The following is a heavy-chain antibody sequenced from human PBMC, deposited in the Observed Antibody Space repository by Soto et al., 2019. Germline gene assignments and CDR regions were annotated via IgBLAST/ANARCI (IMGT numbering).Heavy chain of an antibody. CDR1: SRSISSYY. Sequence: SETLSLTCTVYSRSISSYYWSWIRQPPGKGLEWIGYIHYTGNTNSNPSLKGRVTLSIDQSWNQSSMKLSSVTAADTPVHHFASGDYLTGCSCCDVKWFQPWGQGRLVTVSS. J-gene: IGHJ5*02. CDR3: ASGDYLTGCSCCDVKWFQP. V-gene: IGHV4-59*01. D-gene: IGHD3-9*01. CDR2: IHYTGNT.